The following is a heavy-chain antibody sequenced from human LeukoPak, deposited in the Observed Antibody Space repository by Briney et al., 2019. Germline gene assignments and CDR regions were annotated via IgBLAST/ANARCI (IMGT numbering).Heavy chain of an antibody. CDR1: GFTFTSYT. V-gene: IGHV3-21*01. CDR2: ISSTGTYK. J-gene: IGHJ6*03. Sequence: GGSLRLSCAASGFTFTSYTMNWVRRAPGKGLGWVSSISSTGTYKYYADSVKGRFTISRDNAKNSLYLQMNSLRAEDTAVYYCARGGPGNYYYYMDVWGKGTTVTVSS. D-gene: IGHD3-10*01. CDR3: ARGGPGNYYYYMDV.